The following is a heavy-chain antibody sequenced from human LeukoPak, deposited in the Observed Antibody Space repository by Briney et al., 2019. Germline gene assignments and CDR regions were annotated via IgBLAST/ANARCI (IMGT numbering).Heavy chain of an antibody. CDR2: IRSKVYGGTT. Sequence: GGSLRLSCAASGFTFSSYAMSWFRQAPGKGLEWVALIRSKVYGGTTEHATSVEARFSISRDDSNRIAYLQMNSLKTEDTAVYYCTRGSGRYVMVDCWGQGTLVTVSS. D-gene: IGHD6-19*01. CDR1: GFTFSSYA. CDR3: TRGSGRYVMVDC. J-gene: IGHJ4*02. V-gene: IGHV3-49*03.